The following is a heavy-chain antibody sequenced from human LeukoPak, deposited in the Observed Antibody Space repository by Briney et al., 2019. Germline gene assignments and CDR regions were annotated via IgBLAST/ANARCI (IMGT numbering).Heavy chain of an antibody. Sequence: ASVKVSCKVSGYTLTELSMHWVRQAPGKGLEWMGGFDPEDGETIYAQKFQGRVTMTEDTSTDTAYMELSSLRSEDTAVYYCATDPVVPAAIRPGGMDVWGQGTTVTVSS. CDR2: FDPEDGET. CDR1: GYTLTELS. J-gene: IGHJ6*02. V-gene: IGHV1-24*01. D-gene: IGHD2-2*02. CDR3: ATDPVVPAAIRPGGMDV.